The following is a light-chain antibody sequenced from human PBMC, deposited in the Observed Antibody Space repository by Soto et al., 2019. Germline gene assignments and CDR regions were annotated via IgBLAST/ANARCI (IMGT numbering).Light chain of an antibody. J-gene: IGLJ1*01. Sequence: QSALTQPASVSGSPGQSITISCTGTSSDVGGYNYVSWYQQHPGKAPKLMIYEVSNRPSGVSNRFSGSKSGNTASLTISGLPAEDEVDYYCSSYTSSSTLVFGTGTKLTVL. CDR3: SSYTSSSTLV. V-gene: IGLV2-14*01. CDR1: SSDVGGYNY. CDR2: EVS.